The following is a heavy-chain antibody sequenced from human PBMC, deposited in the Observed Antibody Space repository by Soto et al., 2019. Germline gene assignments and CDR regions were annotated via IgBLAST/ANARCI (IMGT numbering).Heavy chain of an antibody. Sequence: EVQLVESGGGLVKPGGSLRLSCAASGFTFSSYSMNWVRQAPGKGLEWVSSISSSSSYIYYADSVKGRFTISRDNAKNSLYLQMNSLRAEDTAVYYCARASRGYCSGGSCGYYYGMDVWGQGTTVTVSS. D-gene: IGHD2-15*01. CDR3: ARASRGYCSGGSCGYYYGMDV. CDR2: ISSSSSYI. CDR1: GFTFSSYS. V-gene: IGHV3-21*01. J-gene: IGHJ6*02.